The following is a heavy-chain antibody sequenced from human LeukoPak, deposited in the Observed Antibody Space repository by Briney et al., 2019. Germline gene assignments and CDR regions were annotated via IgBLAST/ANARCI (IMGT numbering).Heavy chain of an antibody. Sequence: PSETPSLTCTVSGGSISNYHWSWIRQPPGKGLEWIGDIYNSGNTNYNPSLKSRVTISVDTSKNQFSLKLSSVTAADTAMYYCGRVTGGNSLDYWGQGTLVTVSS. CDR2: IYNSGNT. CDR3: GRVTGGNSLDY. CDR1: GGSISNYH. D-gene: IGHD4-23*01. J-gene: IGHJ4*02. V-gene: IGHV4-59*01.